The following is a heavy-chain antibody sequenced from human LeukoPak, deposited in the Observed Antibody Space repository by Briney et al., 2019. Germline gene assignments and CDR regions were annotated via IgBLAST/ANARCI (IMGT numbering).Heavy chain of an antibody. Sequence: GGSLRLSCAASGFTFTTYSMNWVRQAPGKELEWVSPISSSGYYIYYADSVKGRFTISRDNAKNSLYLQMSSLRAEDTAVYYCAREDAEAFDIWGQGTMVTVSS. J-gene: IGHJ3*02. V-gene: IGHV3-21*01. CDR2: ISSSGYYI. CDR3: AREDAEAFDI. CDR1: GFTFTTYS.